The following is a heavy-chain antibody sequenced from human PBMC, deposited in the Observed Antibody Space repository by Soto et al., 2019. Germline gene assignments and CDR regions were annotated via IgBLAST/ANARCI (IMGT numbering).Heavy chain of an antibody. V-gene: IGHV4-59*01. CDR3: TRVGGYYGDYPNFDY. CDR2: IYYTGST. D-gene: IGHD4-17*01. Sequence: SETLSLTCTVSGSSISPFYWSWIRQPPGRGLEWIGYIYYTGSTKYNPSLKSRVTLSLGTSRNQLSLKLSSVTAADTAVYFCTRVGGYYGDYPNFDYWGPGTLVIVSS. CDR1: GSSISPFY. J-gene: IGHJ4*02.